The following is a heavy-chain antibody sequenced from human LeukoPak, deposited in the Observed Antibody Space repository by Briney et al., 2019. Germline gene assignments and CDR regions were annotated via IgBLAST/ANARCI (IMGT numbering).Heavy chain of an antibody. CDR1: GFTFTTYW. D-gene: IGHD3-22*01. Sequence: GGSLRLSCAASGFTFTTYWMSWVRQAPGKGLEWVANIKHDGSEKYYVDSVKGRFTVSRDNAKNSLYLQMNSLRAEDTAVYYCARAYYDSSGYYYVYFDYWGQGTLVTVSS. V-gene: IGHV3-7*01. CDR3: ARAYYDSSGYYYVYFDY. J-gene: IGHJ4*02. CDR2: IKHDGSEK.